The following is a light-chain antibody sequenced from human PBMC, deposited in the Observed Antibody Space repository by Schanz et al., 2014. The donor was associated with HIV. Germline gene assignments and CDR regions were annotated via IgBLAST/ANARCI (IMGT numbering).Light chain of an antibody. V-gene: IGLV2-14*03. CDR2: DVS. CDR1: SSDVGRYNY. J-gene: IGLJ2*01. CDR3: SSYTSSSTLV. Sequence: QSALTQPASVSGSPGQSITISCTGTSSDVGRYNYVSWYQHHPGKAPKLMIYDVSNRPSGVSNRYSVSKSGNTASLTISGLQAEDEADYYCSSYTSSSTLVLGGGTKLPVL.